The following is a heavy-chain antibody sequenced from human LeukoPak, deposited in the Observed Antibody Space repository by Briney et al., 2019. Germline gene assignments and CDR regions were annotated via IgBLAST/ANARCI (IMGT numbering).Heavy chain of an antibody. Sequence: RPGGSLRLSCAASGFTFDDYGMSWVRQAPGKGLEWVSGINWNGGSTGYADSVKGRFTISRDNAKNSLYLQMNSLRAEDTALYHCARGKNVAVAGSWFDPWGQGTLVTVSS. CDR1: GFTFDDYG. CDR2: INWNGGST. CDR3: ARGKNVAVAGSWFDP. D-gene: IGHD6-19*01. J-gene: IGHJ5*02. V-gene: IGHV3-20*01.